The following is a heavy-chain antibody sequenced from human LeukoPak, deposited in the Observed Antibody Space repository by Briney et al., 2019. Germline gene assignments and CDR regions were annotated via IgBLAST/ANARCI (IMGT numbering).Heavy chain of an antibody. Sequence: GGSLRLSCAASGFTFSSYGMHWVRQAPGKGLEWVAVISYDGSNKYYADSVKGRFTISRDNSKNTLYLQMNSLRAEDTAVYYCAKPQDYGSGSPTDYWGQGTLVTVSS. CDR2: ISYDGSNK. V-gene: IGHV3-30*18. CDR1: GFTFSSYG. D-gene: IGHD3-10*01. J-gene: IGHJ4*02. CDR3: AKPQDYGSGSPTDY.